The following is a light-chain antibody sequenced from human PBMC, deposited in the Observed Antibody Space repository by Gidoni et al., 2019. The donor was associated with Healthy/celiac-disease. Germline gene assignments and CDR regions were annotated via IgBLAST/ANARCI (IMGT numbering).Light chain of an antibody. CDR3: QQYYSTPYT. CDR2: WSS. J-gene: IGKJ2*01. Sequence: DIVMTPSPDSLAVSLGERTTINCKSSQSVLYSSNNKNYLAWYQQKPGQPPKLLIYWSSTRESGVPDRCSGSGSGTDFTLTSSSLQAEDVAVYYCQQYYSTPYTFGQXTKLEIK. V-gene: IGKV4-1*01. CDR1: QSVLYSSNNKNY.